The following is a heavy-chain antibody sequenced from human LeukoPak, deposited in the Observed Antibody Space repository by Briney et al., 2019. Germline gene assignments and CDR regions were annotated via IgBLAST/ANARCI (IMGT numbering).Heavy chain of an antibody. Sequence: GESLKISCKGSGYSFNTYWIGWVRQMPGKGLEWMGIIYPGDSDTKYSPSFQGQVTISADKSISTAYLQWSSLKASDTAMYYCARPQDFALTGMNAFDIWGQGTMVTVSS. CDR2: IYPGDSDT. V-gene: IGHV5-51*01. CDR3: ARPQDFALTGMNAFDI. D-gene: IGHD7-27*01. J-gene: IGHJ3*02. CDR1: GYSFNTYW.